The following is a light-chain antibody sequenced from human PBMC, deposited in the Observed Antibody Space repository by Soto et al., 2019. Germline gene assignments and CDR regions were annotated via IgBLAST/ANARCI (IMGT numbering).Light chain of an antibody. V-gene: IGKV3-20*01. J-gene: IGKJ5*01. Sequence: ENVLTQSPGTLSLSPGERATLSCRASQSVSSSYLAWYQQKPGQAPRLLIYGASRRATGIPDRFSGSGSGTDFTLTISRLEPEDFAMYYCHQYGTSPPVTFGQGTRLEIK. CDR1: QSVSSSY. CDR3: HQYGTSPPVT. CDR2: GAS.